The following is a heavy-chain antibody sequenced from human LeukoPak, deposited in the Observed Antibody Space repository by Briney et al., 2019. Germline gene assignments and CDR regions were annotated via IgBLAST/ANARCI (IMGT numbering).Heavy chain of an antibody. CDR2: IYYSGST. CDR3: ARQSRIQLWYWGFDY. J-gene: IGHJ4*02. D-gene: IGHD5-18*01. CDR1: GGSISSYY. Sequence: SETLSLTCTVSGGSISSYYWSWIRQPPGKGLEWIGYIYYSGSTNYNPSLKSRVTISVDTSKNQFSLKLSSVTAADTAVYYCARQSRIQLWYWGFDYWGQGTLVTVSS. V-gene: IGHV4-59*01.